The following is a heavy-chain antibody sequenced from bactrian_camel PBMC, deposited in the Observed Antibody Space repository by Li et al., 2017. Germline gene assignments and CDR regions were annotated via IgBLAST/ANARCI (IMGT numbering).Heavy chain of an antibody. V-gene: IGHV3S31*01. D-gene: IGHD2*01. CDR3: AHGDSSSGNNY. CDR1: GFTFSSYA. J-gene: IGHJ4*01. Sequence: DVQLVESGGGLVQPGGSLRLSCAASGFTFSSYAMSWVRQAPGKGLEWVSAINSGGGSTYYADSVKGRFTISRDNAMYTLYLQLNGLKTEDTAMYYCAHGDSSSGNNYWGHGTQVTVS. CDR2: INSGGGST.